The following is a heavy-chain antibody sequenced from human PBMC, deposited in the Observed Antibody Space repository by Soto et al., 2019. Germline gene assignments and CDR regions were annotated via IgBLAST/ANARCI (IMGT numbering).Heavy chain of an antibody. CDR1: GVSISSGKW. J-gene: IGHJ4*02. D-gene: IGHD3-22*01. V-gene: IGHV4-4*02. CDR2: IFHTGYT. Sequence: QVQLQESGPGLVKPSGTLSLTCTISGVSISSGKWWSWVRQPPGEGLEWIGEIFHTGYTDYKPSLKSRVSILVDKSKNQFSLNLDSVTAADTAVYYCARNLFDSRGYPPEVWGQGILVTVSS. CDR3: ARNLFDSRGYPPEV.